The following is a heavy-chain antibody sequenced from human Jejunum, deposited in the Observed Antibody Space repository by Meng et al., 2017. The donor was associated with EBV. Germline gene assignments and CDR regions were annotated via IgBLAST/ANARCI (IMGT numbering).Heavy chain of an antibody. CDR3: ARGGGRPEY. J-gene: IGHJ4*02. CDR2: IYYSVST. V-gene: IGHV4-59*01. Sequence: RLQKSVQGLVKPSVTLSLTCTVSGVSMSNFYWSWFRQPPGKGLEWIGYIYYSVSTNYNPSLKSRVTISVDTSKNQFSLSLSSVTAADTAVYYCARGGGRPEYWGQGILVTVSS. D-gene: IGHD3-10*01. CDR1: GVSMSNFY.